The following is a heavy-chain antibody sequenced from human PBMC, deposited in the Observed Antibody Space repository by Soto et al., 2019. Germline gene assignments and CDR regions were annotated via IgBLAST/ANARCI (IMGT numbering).Heavy chain of an antibody. J-gene: IGHJ6*02. CDR1: GVSINSGTYS. CDR3: ARAPWGDFWSGYYGYYYYGMDV. Sequence: SQTLSLTCAVSGVSINSGTYSWSWIRQPPGKGLEWVGYISHRGNTYYNSSLRSRVAISLDTSKNQFSLRLSSVTAADTAVYYCARAPWGDFWSGYYGYYYYGMDVWGQGTTVTVSS. D-gene: IGHD3-3*01. V-gene: IGHV4-30-2*01. CDR2: ISHRGNT.